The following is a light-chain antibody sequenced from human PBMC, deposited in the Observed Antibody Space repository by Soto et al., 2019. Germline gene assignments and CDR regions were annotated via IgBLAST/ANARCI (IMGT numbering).Light chain of an antibody. Sequence: EIVLTQSPATLSVSPGEGSTLSGRASQSVSLNVAWYQQKPGQSPRLLISGASTRAACIPASFSGTGSGTEFTLTISSLQSEDFAIYYCQQYYNWPRTFGQGTKVDIK. CDR3: QQYYNWPRT. J-gene: IGKJ1*01. V-gene: IGKV3-15*01. CDR1: QSVSLN. CDR2: GAS.